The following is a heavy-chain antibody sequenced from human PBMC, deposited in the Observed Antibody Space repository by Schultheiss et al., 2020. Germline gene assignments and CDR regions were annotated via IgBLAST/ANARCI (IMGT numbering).Heavy chain of an antibody. CDR2: IYWDDDK. CDR1: GFSLSTSGVG. V-gene: IGHV2-5*02. CDR3: ARRGYSFGSDYFDY. D-gene: IGHD5-18*01. Sequence: SGPTLVKPTQTLTLTCTFSGFSLSTSGVGVGWIRQPPGKALEWLALIYWDDDKRYSPSLKSRLTITKDTSKNQVVLTMTNMDPVDTATYYCARRGYSFGSDYFDYWGQGTLVTVSS. J-gene: IGHJ4*02.